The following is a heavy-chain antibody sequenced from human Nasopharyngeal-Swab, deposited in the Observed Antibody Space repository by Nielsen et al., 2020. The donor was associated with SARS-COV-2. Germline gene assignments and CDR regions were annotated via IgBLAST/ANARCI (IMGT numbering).Heavy chain of an antibody. Sequence: ASVKVSCKASGYTFTSYGISWVRQAPGQGLEWMGWISAYNGNTNYAQKLQGSVTMTTDTSTSTAYMELRSLRSDDTAVYYCARIPYCSSTSCYAVRGGNYYYYYGMDVWGQGTTVTVSS. CDR2: ISAYNGNT. J-gene: IGHJ6*02. V-gene: IGHV1-18*01. CDR1: GYTFTSYG. CDR3: ARIPYCSSTSCYAVRGGNYYYYYGMDV. D-gene: IGHD2-2*01.